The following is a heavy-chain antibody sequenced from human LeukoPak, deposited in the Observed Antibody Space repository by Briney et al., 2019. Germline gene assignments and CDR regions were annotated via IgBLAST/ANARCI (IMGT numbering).Heavy chain of an antibody. V-gene: IGHV4-34*01. CDR3: AREGYYGGSTRYFQH. CDR2: INHSGST. CDR1: GGSFSGYY. J-gene: IGHJ1*01. Sequence: SETLSLTCAVYGGSFSGYYWSWLRQPPGKGLEWLGEINHSGSTNYNPSLKSRVTISVDTSKNQFSLKLSSVTAADTAVYYCAREGYYGGSTRYFQHWGQGTLVTVSS. D-gene: IGHD4-23*01.